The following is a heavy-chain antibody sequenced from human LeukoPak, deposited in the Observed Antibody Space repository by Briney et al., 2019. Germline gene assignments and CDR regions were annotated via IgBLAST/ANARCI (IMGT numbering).Heavy chain of an antibody. CDR3: ATMVGADFDY. CDR1: GGPLDSFY. D-gene: IGHD1-26*01. Sequence: SETLSLTCTVSGGPLDSFYWSWVRQPPGKGLEWIGYIYYSGNTNYNPSLKSRVTISIGTSKSQFSLKLRSVTAADTAVYYCATMVGADFDYWGQGTLVTVSS. CDR2: IYYSGNT. J-gene: IGHJ4*02. V-gene: IGHV4-59*01.